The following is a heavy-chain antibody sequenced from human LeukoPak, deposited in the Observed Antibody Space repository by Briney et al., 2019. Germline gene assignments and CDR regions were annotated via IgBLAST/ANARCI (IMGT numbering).Heavy chain of an antibody. J-gene: IGHJ4*02. V-gene: IGHV1-18*01. CDR1: GYTFTSYG. CDR3: ARTLRPEDGELDY. Sequence: ASVKVSCKASGYTFTSYGISWVRQAPGQGLEWMGWISAYNGNTNYAQKLQGRVTMTTDTSTSTAHMELRSLRSDDTAVYYCARTLRPEDGELDYWGQGTLVTVSS. CDR2: ISAYNGNT. D-gene: IGHD3-3*01.